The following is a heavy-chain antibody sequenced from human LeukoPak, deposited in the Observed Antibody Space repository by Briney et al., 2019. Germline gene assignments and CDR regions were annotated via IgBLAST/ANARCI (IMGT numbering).Heavy chain of an antibody. D-gene: IGHD4-17*01. CDR1: GYTFTSYY. Sequence: ASVKVSCKASGYTFTSYYMHWVRQAPGQGLEWMGIINPSGGRTSYAQKFQGRVTMTRDTSTSTVYMELSSLRSDDTAVYYCARGGTVLRPNSPYDYWGQGTLVTVSS. J-gene: IGHJ4*02. CDR3: ARGGTVLRPNSPYDY. CDR2: INPSGGRT. V-gene: IGHV1-46*01.